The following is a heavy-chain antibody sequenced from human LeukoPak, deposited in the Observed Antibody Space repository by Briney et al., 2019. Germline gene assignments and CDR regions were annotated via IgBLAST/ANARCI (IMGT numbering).Heavy chain of an antibody. V-gene: IGHV3-30*04. J-gene: IGHJ4*02. Sequence: GGSLRLSCAASGFTFSSYAMHWVRQAPGKGLGWVAVISYDGSNKYYADSVKGRFTISRDNSKNTLYLQMNSLRAEDTAVYYCANPNYYDSSGHYYFNYWGQGTLVTVSS. CDR3: ANPNYYDSSGHYYFNY. D-gene: IGHD3-22*01. CDR2: ISYDGSNK. CDR1: GFTFSSYA.